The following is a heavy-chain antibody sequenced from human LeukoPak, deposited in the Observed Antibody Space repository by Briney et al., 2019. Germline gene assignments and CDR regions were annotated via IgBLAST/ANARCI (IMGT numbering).Heavy chain of an antibody. V-gene: IGHV3-33*01. CDR3: VRDDDRPVNGLDY. Sequence: GGSLRLSCAASGFTFSSYGMHWVRQAPGKGLEWVAVKGRFTISRDNSKNTLYLQMNSLRAEDTAVYYCVRDDDRPVNGLDYWGQGTLVTVSS. J-gene: IGHJ4*02. D-gene: IGHD3-22*01. CDR1: GFTFSSYG.